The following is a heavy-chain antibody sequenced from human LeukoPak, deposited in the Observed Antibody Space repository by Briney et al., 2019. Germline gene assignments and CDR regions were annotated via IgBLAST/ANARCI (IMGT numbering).Heavy chain of an antibody. CDR2: IYYSGST. CDR3: ARDIGDYVFDY. V-gene: IGHV4-39*07. D-gene: IGHD4-17*01. CDR1: GVSISSYY. Sequence: PSETLSLTCTVSGVSISSYYWGWIRQPPGKGLEWIGSIYYSGSTYYNPSLKSRVTISVDTSKNQFSLKLGSVTAADTAVYYCARDIGDYVFDYWGQGTLVTVSS. J-gene: IGHJ4*02.